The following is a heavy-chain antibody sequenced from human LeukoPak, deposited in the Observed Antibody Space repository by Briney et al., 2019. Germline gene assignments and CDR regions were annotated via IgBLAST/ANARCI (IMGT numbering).Heavy chain of an antibody. CDR2: ISAYNGNT. V-gene: IGHV1-18*01. D-gene: IGHD3-10*01. CDR1: GYTVTSYG. J-gene: IGHJ4*02. Sequence: ASVKVSCKASGYTVTSYGISWVRQAPGQGLEWMGWISAYNGNTNYAQKLQGRVTMTTDTSTSTAYMELRSLRSDDTAVYYCARQSRLLWFGGGTSTYYFDYWGQGTLVTVSS. CDR3: ARQSRLLWFGGGTSTYYFDY.